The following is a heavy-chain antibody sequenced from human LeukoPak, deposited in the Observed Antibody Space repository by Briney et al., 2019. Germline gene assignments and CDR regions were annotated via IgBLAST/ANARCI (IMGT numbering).Heavy chain of an antibody. D-gene: IGHD3-10*01. CDR1: GFTFDDYA. V-gene: IGHV3-9*01. CDR2: ISWNSGSI. CDR3: AKDMSSGGSGIFDY. J-gene: IGHJ4*02. Sequence: GGSLRLSCAASGFTFDDYAMHWVRQAPGKGLEWVSGISWNSGSIGYADSVKGRFTISRDNAKNSLYLQMNSLRAEDTALYYCAKDMSSGGSGIFDYWGQGTLVTVSS.